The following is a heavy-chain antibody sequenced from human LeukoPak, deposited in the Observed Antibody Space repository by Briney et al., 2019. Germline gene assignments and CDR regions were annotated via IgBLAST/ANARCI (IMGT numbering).Heavy chain of an antibody. CDR3: ARGGTYYDFWSGYYTGLNYYYYYGMDV. CDR1: GYTFTSYD. V-gene: IGHV1-8*01. D-gene: IGHD3-3*01. J-gene: IGHJ6*02. Sequence: GASVKVSCTASGYTFTSYDINWVRQATGHGLEWMGWMNPNSGNTGYAQKFQGRVTMTRNTSISTAYMELSSLRSEDTAVYYCARGGTYYDFWSGYYTGLNYYYYYGMDVWGQGTTVTVSS. CDR2: MNPNSGNT.